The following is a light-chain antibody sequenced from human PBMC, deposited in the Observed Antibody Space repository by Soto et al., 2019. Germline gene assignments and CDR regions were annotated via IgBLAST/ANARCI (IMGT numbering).Light chain of an antibody. V-gene: IGKV1-39*01. CDR3: QQSYSTHHN. CDR1: RAINNY. CDR2: SAS. Sequence: IPMTQSPSSLSASVGDRVTLTCRTSRAINNYVNWYQHHPGRVPKLLISSASILQAGVPSRFSSGGSGTHFALTISNLQHEDVETYYCQQSYSTHHNFGQGTTVDIK. J-gene: IGKJ2*01.